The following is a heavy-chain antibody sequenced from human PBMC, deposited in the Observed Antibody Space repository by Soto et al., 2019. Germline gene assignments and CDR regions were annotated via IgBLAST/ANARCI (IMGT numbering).Heavy chain of an antibody. V-gene: IGHV5-51*01. J-gene: IGHJ6*02. CDR3: CRASGSDGMDV. CDR2: IYPGDSDT. Sequence: GESLKISCNGSGYSFTNYCSVWVRPMPGKVLEWRGSIYPGDSDTRYRPSSQGQVTISADESITTAYLQWTSLKASDTAMYYCCRASGSDGMDVWGQGXMVTVSS. CDR1: GYSFTNYC.